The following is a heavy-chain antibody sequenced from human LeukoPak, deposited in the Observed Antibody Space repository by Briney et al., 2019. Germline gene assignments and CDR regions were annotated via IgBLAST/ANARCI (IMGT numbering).Heavy chain of an antibody. CDR2: ISYDGSNK. D-gene: IGHD6-6*01. CDR1: GFTFSSYA. J-gene: IGHJ4*02. CDR3: ARGGQLSGYSSSSEYYFDY. V-gene: IGHV3-30*01. Sequence: PGGSLRLSCAASGFTFSSYAMHWVRQAPGKGLEWVAVISYDGSNKYYADSVKGRFTISRDNSKNTLYLQMNSLRAEDTAVYYCARGGQLSGYSSSSEYYFDYWGQGTLVTVSS.